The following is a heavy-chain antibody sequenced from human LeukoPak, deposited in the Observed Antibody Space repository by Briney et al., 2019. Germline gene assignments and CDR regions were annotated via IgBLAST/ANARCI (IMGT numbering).Heavy chain of an antibody. Sequence: GESLKISCKGSGYSFTNYWIAWVRQMPGKGLEWMGNIYPGDSDTTYSPSFQGQVTITADKSISTAYLQWSSLKATDTAMYYCARGDKRKRIQPYFDYWGQGTLVTVSS. J-gene: IGHJ4*02. CDR1: GYSFTNYW. D-gene: IGHD5-18*01. V-gene: IGHV5-51*01. CDR3: ARGDKRKRIQPYFDY. CDR2: IYPGDSDT.